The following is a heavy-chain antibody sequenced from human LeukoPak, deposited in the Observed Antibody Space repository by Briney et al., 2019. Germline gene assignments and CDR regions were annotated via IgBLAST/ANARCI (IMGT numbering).Heavy chain of an antibody. CDR3: ARLGGYSLHFDY. CDR1: GGSISSSSYY. V-gene: IGHV4-39*01. CDR2: IYYSGST. Sequence: SETLSLTCTVSGGSISSSSYYWGWIRQPPGKGLEWIGSIYYSGSTYYNPSLKSRVTISVDTSKNQFSLKLSSVTAADTAVYYCARLGGYSLHFDYWGQGTLVTVSS. D-gene: IGHD5-18*01. J-gene: IGHJ4*02.